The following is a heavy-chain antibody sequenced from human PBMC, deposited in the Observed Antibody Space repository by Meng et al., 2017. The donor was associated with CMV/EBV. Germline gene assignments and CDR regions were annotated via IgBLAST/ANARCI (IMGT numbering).Heavy chain of an antibody. D-gene: IGHD2-2*02. CDR2: IDPSDSYT. Sequence: CKGSGDSFTGYWISWVRPMPGEGLEWMGRIDPSDSYTHYGPSFHGHVTISADKSIRTAYLQWSSLKASDTAMYYCARHNQLYPLGYWGQGTLVTVSS. V-gene: IGHV5-10-1*01. J-gene: IGHJ4*02. CDR1: GDSFTGYW. CDR3: ARHNQLYPLGY.